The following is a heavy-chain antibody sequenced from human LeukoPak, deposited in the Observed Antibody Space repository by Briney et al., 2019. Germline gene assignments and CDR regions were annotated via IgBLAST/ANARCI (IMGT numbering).Heavy chain of an antibody. CDR3: ARVILKPHYFDY. V-gene: IGHV4-39*07. Sequence: SETLSLTCTVSGGSISSSSYYWGWIRQPPRKGLEWIGSIYYSGSTYYNPSLKSRVTISVDTSKNQFSLKLSSVTAADTAVYYCARVILKPHYFDYWGQGTLVTVSS. J-gene: IGHJ4*02. CDR1: GGSISSSSYY. D-gene: IGHD2-15*01. CDR2: IYYSGST.